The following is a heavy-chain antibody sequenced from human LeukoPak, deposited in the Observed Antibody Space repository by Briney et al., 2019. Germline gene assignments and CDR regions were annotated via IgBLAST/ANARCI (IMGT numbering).Heavy chain of an antibody. CDR3: AKDMELAS. CDR2: ISSSGANA. V-gene: IGHV3-23*01. CDR1: GFTFRDAA. Sequence: GGSLTLSGAASGFTFRDAAMTWVRQAPGKGLEWVSLISSSGANAYYADSVKGRFTISRDNSKNTLYLQMNNLRGEDTAEYYCAKDMELASWGQGTLVIVSS. D-gene: IGHD1-26*01. J-gene: IGHJ5*02.